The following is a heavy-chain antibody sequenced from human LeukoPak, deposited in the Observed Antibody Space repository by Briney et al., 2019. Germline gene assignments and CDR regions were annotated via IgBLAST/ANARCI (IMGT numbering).Heavy chain of an antibody. J-gene: IGHJ6*03. CDR3: ARSRARPYYYMDV. V-gene: IGHV4-34*01. Sequence: SETLSLTCAVYGGSFSGYYWSWIRQPPGKGLEWIGEINHSGSTNYSPSLKSRVTISVDTSKNQFSLKLSSVTAADTAVYYCARSRARPYYYMDVWGKGTTVTISS. D-gene: IGHD6-6*01. CDR2: INHSGST. CDR1: GGSFSGYY.